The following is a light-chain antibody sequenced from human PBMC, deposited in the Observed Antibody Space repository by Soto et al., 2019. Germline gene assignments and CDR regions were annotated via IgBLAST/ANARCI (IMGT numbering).Light chain of an antibody. J-gene: IGKJ4*01. CDR2: KVS. Sequence: DVVMTQSPLSLPVTLGQPASISCRSSQGLVYGDGHTYLHWFQHRPGQSPRRLIYKVSNRDSGDLVRFSGSGSAYNFPLKISWVDAEDLGVYYCRQGTYRPPTVGGGTKVEIK. CDR1: QGLVYGDGHTY. V-gene: IGKV2-30*01. CDR3: RQGTYRPPT.